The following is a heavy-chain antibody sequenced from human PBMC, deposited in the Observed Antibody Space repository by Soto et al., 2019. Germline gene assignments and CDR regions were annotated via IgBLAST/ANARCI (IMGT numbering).Heavy chain of an antibody. CDR1: GGSISSYY. CDR2: IYYSGST. D-gene: IGHD3-10*01. J-gene: IGHJ6*02. V-gene: IGHV4-59*01. CDR3: ARGGMVSGEAGEYYYGMDV. Sequence: SETLSLTCTVSGGSISSYYWSWIRQPPGKGLEWIGYIYYSGSTNYNPSLKSRVTISVDTSKNQFSLKLSSVTAADTAVYYCARGGMVSGEAGEYYYGMDVWGQGTTVTVSS.